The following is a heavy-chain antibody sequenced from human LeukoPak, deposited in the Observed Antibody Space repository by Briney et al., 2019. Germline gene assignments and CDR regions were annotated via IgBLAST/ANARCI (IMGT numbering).Heavy chain of an antibody. J-gene: IGHJ4*02. D-gene: IGHD1-26*01. CDR1: GGTFSSYA. Sequence: SVKVSCKASGGTFSSYAISWVRQAPGQGLEWMGRIIPIFGTANYAQKFQGRVTITTDESTSPAYMELSSLRSEDTAVYYCAREVGSTLKYYFDYWGQGTLVTVSS. CDR2: IIPIFGTA. CDR3: AREVGSTLKYYFDY. V-gene: IGHV1-69*05.